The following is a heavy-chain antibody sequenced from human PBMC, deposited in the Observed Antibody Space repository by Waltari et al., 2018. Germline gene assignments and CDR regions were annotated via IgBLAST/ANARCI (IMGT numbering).Heavy chain of an antibody. D-gene: IGHD3-3*01. V-gene: IGHV1-69*13. CDR2: IIPICGTA. CDR1: GGTFSSYA. CDR3: ASPTYYDFWSGYYSADAFDI. Sequence: QVQLVQSGAEVKKPGSSVKVSCKASGGTFSSYAISWVRQAPGQGLEWMGRIIPICGTANYAQKFQGRVTITADKSTSTAYMELSSLRSEDTAVYYCASPTYYDFWSGYYSADAFDIWGQGTMVTVSS. J-gene: IGHJ3*02.